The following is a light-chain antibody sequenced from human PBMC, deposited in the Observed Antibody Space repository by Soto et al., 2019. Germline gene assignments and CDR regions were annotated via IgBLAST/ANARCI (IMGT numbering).Light chain of an antibody. J-gene: IGLJ1*01. CDR2: QVT. CDR1: SSDVGAYNY. Sequence: QSALTQPPSASGSPGQSVTISCTGTSSDVGAYNYVSWYQQHPGKAPKLLLYQVTKRPSGVPDRFSASKSGNTASLTVSGLHAEYEADYYCSSKAGNTTYVFGTGTKLTVL. V-gene: IGLV2-8*01. CDR3: SSKAGNTTYV.